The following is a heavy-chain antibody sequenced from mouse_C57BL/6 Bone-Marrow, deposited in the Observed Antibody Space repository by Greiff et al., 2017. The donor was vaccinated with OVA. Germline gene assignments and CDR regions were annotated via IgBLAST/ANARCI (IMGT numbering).Heavy chain of an antibody. CDR3: ASHSNYDAMDY. CDR2: ISDGGSYT. V-gene: IGHV5-4*01. D-gene: IGHD2-5*01. CDR1: GFTFSSYA. J-gene: IGHJ4*01. Sequence: VQLKESGGGLVKPGGSLKLSCAASGFTFSSYAMSWVRQTPEKRLEWVATISDGGSYTYYPDNVKGRFTFSRANAKNNLYLQRSHVKSEDTAMYYCASHSNYDAMDYWGQGTSVTVSS.